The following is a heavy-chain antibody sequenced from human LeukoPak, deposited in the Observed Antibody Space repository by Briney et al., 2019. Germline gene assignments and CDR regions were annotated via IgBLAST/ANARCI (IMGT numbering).Heavy chain of an antibody. J-gene: IGHJ1*01. CDR1: GFTFSSHG. D-gene: IGHD3-16*01. Sequence: GGSLRLSCEASGFTFSSHGMNWVRQAPGKGLEWVSGSSSIGGRTYYADSVKGRFTVTRDNSRNTLHLQMNSLRVEDTGVYYCAKDDAWGRFYHWGQGTLVTVSS. CDR2: SSSIGGRT. V-gene: IGHV3-23*01. CDR3: AKDDAWGRFYH.